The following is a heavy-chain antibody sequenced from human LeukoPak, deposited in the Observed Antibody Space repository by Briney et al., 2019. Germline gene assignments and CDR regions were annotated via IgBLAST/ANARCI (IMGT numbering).Heavy chain of an antibody. Sequence: GASVKVSCKASGYTFTSYGISWVRQGPGQGLEWMGWISAYNGNTNYAPKFQDRVTMTTDTSTNTAYMELRSLRSDDTAVYYCARDICWGCKWKYGDFFDYWGQGTLVTVSS. CDR2: ISAYNGNT. CDR3: ARDICWGCKWKYGDFFDY. J-gene: IGHJ4*02. D-gene: IGHD1-7*01. CDR1: GYTFTSYG. V-gene: IGHV1-18*01.